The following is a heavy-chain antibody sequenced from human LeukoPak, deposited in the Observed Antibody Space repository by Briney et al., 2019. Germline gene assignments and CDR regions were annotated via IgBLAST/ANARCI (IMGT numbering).Heavy chain of an antibody. J-gene: IGHJ4*02. Sequence: GRSLRLSCAASGFTFSSYWMHWVRQAPGKGLVWVSRINSDGSSTSYADSVKGRFTISRDNAKNTLYLQMNSLRAEDTAVYYYARGGYSSGSDYWGQGTLVTVSS. CDR1: GFTFSSYW. D-gene: IGHD6-19*01. CDR3: ARGGYSSGSDY. V-gene: IGHV3-74*01. CDR2: INSDGSST.